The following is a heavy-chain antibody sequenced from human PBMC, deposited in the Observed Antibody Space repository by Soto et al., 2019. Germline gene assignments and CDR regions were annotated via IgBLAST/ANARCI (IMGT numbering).Heavy chain of an antibody. CDR1: GGTFSSYA. Sequence: QVQLVQSGAEVKKPGSSVKVSCKASGGTFSSYAISWVRQAPGQGLEWMGGIIPIFGTANYAQKFQGRVTITADESTSTAYMELSSLRSEDTAVYYCARKYCISTSCYGGYWYFDLWGRGTLVTVSS. CDR2: IIPIFGTA. J-gene: IGHJ2*01. D-gene: IGHD2-2*01. CDR3: ARKYCISTSCYGGYWYFDL. V-gene: IGHV1-69*12.